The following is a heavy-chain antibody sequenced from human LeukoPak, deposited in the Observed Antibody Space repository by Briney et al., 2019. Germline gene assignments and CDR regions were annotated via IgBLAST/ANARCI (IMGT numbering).Heavy chain of an antibody. D-gene: IGHD3-10*01. CDR1: GGSFSGYY. Sequence: PSETLSLTCAVYGGSFSGYYWSWIRQPPGKGQEWIGEINHSGTTNYNPSLKSRVTMSVDTSKNQFSLKLTSVTAADTAVYYCARQNYGSAPLRYWGQGTLVTVSS. CDR2: INHSGTT. V-gene: IGHV4-34*01. J-gene: IGHJ4*02. CDR3: ARQNYGSAPLRY.